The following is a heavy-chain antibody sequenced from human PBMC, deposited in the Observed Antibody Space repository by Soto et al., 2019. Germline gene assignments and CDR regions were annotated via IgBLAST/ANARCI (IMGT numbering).Heavy chain of an antibody. V-gene: IGHV1-46*03. CDR3: AREGDIVVVPAAPAFDY. CDR1: RYTFTSYY. J-gene: IGHJ4*02. Sequence: QVQLVQSGAEVKKPGASVKVSCKASRYTFTSYYMHWVRQAPGQGLEWMGIINPSGGSTSYAQKFQGRVTMTRDTSTSTVYMELSSLRSEDTAVYYCAREGDIVVVPAAPAFDYWGQGTLVTVSS. CDR2: INPSGGST. D-gene: IGHD2-2*01.